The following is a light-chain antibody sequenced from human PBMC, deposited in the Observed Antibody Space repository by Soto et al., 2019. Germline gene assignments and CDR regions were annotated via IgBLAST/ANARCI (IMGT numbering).Light chain of an antibody. CDR2: DAS. J-gene: IGKJ2*01. CDR3: QQYNSYSLT. CDR1: QSISSW. Sequence: DIQMTQSPSTLSASVGDRVTITCRASQSISSWLAWCQQKPGKAPKLLIYDASSLESGVPSRFSGSGSGTEFTLTISSLQPDDFATYYCQQYNSYSLTFGQGTKLEIK. V-gene: IGKV1-5*01.